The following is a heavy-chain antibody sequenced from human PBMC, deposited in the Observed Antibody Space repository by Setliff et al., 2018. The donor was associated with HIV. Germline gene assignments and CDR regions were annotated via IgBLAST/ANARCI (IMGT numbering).Heavy chain of an antibody. CDR2: FDPKDGGT. CDR3: ATLSSSWTGYFDS. J-gene: IGHJ4*02. CDR1: GYTLAELS. Sequence: ASVKVSCKISGYTLAELSIHWVRQAPGKGLEWMGGFDPKDGGTIYAQKLQGRVTMTEDTSTDIAYMDLSSLRSEDTALYYCATLSSSWTGYFDSWGQGTLVTVSS. D-gene: IGHD6-13*01. V-gene: IGHV1-24*01.